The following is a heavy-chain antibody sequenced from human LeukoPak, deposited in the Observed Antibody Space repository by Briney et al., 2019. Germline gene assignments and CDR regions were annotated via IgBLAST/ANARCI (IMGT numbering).Heavy chain of an antibody. CDR2: INPYDGST. V-gene: IGHV1-46*01. J-gene: IGHJ4*02. D-gene: IGHD4-17*01. CDR1: GYTFTDYY. Sequence: ASVKVSCKASGYTFTDYYFHWVRQAPGQGLEWMGIINPYDGSTTYAQKFQGRVTMTRDMSTSTVYMELSSLRSEDTAVYYCARDPGYGYYNKAFDYWGQGTLVTVSS. CDR3: ARDPGYGYYNKAFDY.